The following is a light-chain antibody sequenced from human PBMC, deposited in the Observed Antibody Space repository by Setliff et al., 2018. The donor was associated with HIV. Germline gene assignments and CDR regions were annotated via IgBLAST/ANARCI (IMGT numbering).Light chain of an antibody. V-gene: IGLV2-14*03. CDR1: SSDVGRYNY. CDR2: DVS. Sequence: QSALTQPASVSGSPGQSITISCTGTSSDVGRYNYVSWYQQHPGKTPKLIIYDVSKWPSGVSNRFSASKSGNTASLTISGLQAEGEADYYCCSYTSISTYVFGTGTKVTVL. J-gene: IGLJ1*01. CDR3: CSYTSISTYV.